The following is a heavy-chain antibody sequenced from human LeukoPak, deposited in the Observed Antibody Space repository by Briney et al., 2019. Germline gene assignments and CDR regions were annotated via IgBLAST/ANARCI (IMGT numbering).Heavy chain of an antibody. CDR2: ISGSGGST. V-gene: IGHV3-23*01. CDR3: AKDQLPRYGYYFDY. J-gene: IGHJ4*02. CDR1: GFTFSSYG. D-gene: IGHD5-18*01. Sequence: PGGSLRLSCAASGFTFSSYGMSWVRQAPGKGLEWVSAISGSGGSTYYADSVKGRFTISRDNSKNTLYLQMNSLRAEDTAVYYCAKDQLPRYGYYFDYWGQGTLVTVSS.